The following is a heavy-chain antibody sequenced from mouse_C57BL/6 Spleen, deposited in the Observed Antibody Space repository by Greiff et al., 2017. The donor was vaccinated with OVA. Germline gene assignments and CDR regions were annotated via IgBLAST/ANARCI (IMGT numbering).Heavy chain of an antibody. V-gene: IGHV5-6*01. D-gene: IGHD2-3*01. CDR1: GFTFSSYG. J-gene: IGHJ3*01. Sequence: EVKLVESGGDLVKPGGSLKLSCAASGFTFSSYGMSWVRQTPDKRLEWVATISSGGSYPYYPDSVKGRFTISRDNAKNTLYLQMSSLKSEDTAMYYCARHDGYPWFAYWGQGTLVTVSA. CDR2: ISSGGSYP. CDR3: ARHDGYPWFAY.